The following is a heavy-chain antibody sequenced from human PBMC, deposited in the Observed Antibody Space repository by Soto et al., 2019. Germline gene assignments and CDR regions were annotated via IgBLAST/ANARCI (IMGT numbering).Heavy chain of an antibody. CDR1: GGSISSSNW. J-gene: IGHJ4*02. CDR2: IYHSGSI. Sequence: QVQLQESGPGLVKPSGTLSLTCAVSGGSISSSNWWSWFRQPPGKRLEWIGEIYHSGSINYNPFLMSSVIISVDWSTIQFSLMLSSVNTADTVVYYCAVIRRHYVLGSDHPEECYWGQGTLVTVSS. CDR3: AVIRRHYVLGSDHPEECY. D-gene: IGHD3-16*02. V-gene: IGHV4-4*02.